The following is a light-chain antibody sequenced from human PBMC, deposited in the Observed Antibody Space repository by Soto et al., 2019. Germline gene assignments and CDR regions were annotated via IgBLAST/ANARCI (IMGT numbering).Light chain of an antibody. J-gene: IGLJ1*01. V-gene: IGLV2-14*01. CDR3: SSYSSSSTFYV. CDR1: SSDIGGFYY. CDR2: QVS. Sequence: QSALTQPASVSGSPGQSITISCPGTSSDIGGFYYVSWYQHHPGKDPKLMIYQVSNRPSGVSNRFSGSKSGNTASLTISGLQAEDEADYFCSSYSSSSTFYVFGAGTKGTVL.